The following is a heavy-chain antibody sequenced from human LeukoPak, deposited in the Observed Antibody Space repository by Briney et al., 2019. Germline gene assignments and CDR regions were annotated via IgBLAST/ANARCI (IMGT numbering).Heavy chain of an antibody. CDR2: IRQDGSEN. CDR3: ARDPDY. J-gene: IGHJ4*02. Sequence: PGGSLRLSCAASGFTFSNYWMSWVRQAPGKGLEWVANIRQDGSENYYMDSVKGRFTISRDNAKNSVYLQMNSLRVEDTAVYYCARDPDYWGQGTLVTVSS. V-gene: IGHV3-7*01. CDR1: GFTFSNYW.